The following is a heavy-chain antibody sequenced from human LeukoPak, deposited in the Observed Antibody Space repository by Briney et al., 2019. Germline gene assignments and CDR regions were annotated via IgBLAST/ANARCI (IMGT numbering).Heavy chain of an antibody. CDR2: INPNSGGT. CDR1: GYTFTGYY. Sequence: ASVKDSCKASGYTFTGYYMHWVRQAPGQGLEWMGWINPNSGGTNYAQKFQGRVTMTRDTSISTAYMELSRLRSDDTAVYYCARDFMTAVTYWFDPWGQGTLVTVSS. CDR3: ARDFMTAVTYWFDP. J-gene: IGHJ5*02. V-gene: IGHV1-2*02. D-gene: IGHD4-4*01.